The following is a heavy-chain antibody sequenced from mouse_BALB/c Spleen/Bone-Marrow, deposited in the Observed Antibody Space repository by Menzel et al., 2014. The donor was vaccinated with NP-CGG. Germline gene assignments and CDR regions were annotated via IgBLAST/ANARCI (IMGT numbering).Heavy chain of an antibody. CDR1: GYTFTSYW. J-gene: IGHJ2*01. CDR2: IYPGSGST. Sequence: KQSGFELVRPGASVKLSCKASGYTFTSYWMHWVKQRHGQGLEWIGNIYPGSGSTNYDEKFKSKGTLTVDTSSSTAYMHLSSLTSEDSAVYYCTSWDYWGQGTTLTVSS. CDR3: TSWDY. V-gene: IGHV1S22*01.